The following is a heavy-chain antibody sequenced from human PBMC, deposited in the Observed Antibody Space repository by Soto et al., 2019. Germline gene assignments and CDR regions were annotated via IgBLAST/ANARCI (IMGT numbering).Heavy chain of an antibody. J-gene: IGHJ6*02. V-gene: IGHV3-30*18. CDR1: GFTFSSYG. Sequence: GGSLRLSCAASGFTFSSYGMHWVRQAPGKGLEWVAVISYDGSNKYYADSVKGRFTISRDNSKNTLYLQMNSLRAEDTAVYYCAKDSSQSYYYGMDVWGQGTTVTVSS. CDR2: ISYDGSNK. CDR3: AKDSSQSYYYGMDV. D-gene: IGHD6-6*01.